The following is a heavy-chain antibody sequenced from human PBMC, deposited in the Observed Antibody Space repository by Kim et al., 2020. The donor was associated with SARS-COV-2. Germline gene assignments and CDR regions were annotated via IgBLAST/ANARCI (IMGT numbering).Heavy chain of an antibody. CDR2: ISYDGSNK. D-gene: IGHD5-12*01. V-gene: IGHV3-30*04. Sequence: GGSLRLSCAASGFTFSSYAMHWVRQAPGKGLEWVALISYDGSNKYYVDSVKGRFTISRDNSKNTLSLRMNSLRKEDTAVYYCARDLADGYNYVGGGYFDYWGQGSLVTVSS. CDR3: ARDLADGYNYVGGGYFDY. CDR1: GFTFSSYA. J-gene: IGHJ4*02.